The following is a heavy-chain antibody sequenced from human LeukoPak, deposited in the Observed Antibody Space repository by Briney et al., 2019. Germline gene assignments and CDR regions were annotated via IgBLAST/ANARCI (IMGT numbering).Heavy chain of an antibody. D-gene: IGHD3-22*01. CDR3: ATGKDRSGYYYSLDY. CDR1: GGTFSTFP. CDR2: IIPIFGP. V-gene: IGHV1-69*01. Sequence: SVKVSCKASGGTFSTFPISWVRQAPGQGLEWIGGIIPIFGPNYAQKFQGRATISADLATATAYMELSSLTSEDTSVYYCATGKDRSGYYYSLDYWGQGTLVAVSS. J-gene: IGHJ4*02.